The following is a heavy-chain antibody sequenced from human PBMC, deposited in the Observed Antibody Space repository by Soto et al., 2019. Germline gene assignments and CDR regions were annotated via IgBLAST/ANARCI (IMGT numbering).Heavy chain of an antibody. J-gene: IGHJ4*01. V-gene: IGHV1-2*02. D-gene: IGHD6-13*01. Sequence: GASVKVSCKASGYIFTDYYLHWVRQAPGQGLEYMGWINPNTGGTKYSQRFQGRVTMTGGTLLLNWLTSDDTAVYYCARSLSTIGASLDYWGQGTLVTVSS. CDR2: INPNTGGT. CDR3: ARSLSTIGASLDY. CDR1: GYIFTDYY.